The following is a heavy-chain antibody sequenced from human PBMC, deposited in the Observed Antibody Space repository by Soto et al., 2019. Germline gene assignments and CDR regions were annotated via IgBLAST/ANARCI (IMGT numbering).Heavy chain of an antibody. D-gene: IGHD3-10*01. CDR3: AHAYGWRSLY. CDR1: GFSLTTDRVG. J-gene: IGHJ4*02. V-gene: IGHV2-5*02. Sequence: QITLKESGPTLVKPTQTLTLTCTFSGFSLTTDRVGVGWIRQPPGEALEWLAVIYWDDSKTYRPSLESRLTITKHTFKHHVPLTMTNMFSLDTATYYCAHAYGWRSLYWGQGPLVTVSS. CDR2: IYWDDSK.